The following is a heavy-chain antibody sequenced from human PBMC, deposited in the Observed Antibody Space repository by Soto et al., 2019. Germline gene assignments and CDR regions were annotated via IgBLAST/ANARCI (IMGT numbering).Heavy chain of an antibody. D-gene: IGHD3-3*01. CDR3: ARGLPVLRFLERSRSYYFMDF. CDR1: GGSFRDFC. Sequence: SETLSLSCAVYGGSFRDFCWSWIRKPPGKGLEWIGEINHSGSTNYNPSLKSRVTISVDTSKNQFSLKLSSVTAADTAVYYCARGLPVLRFLERSRSYYFMDFWGKGTTVTVSS. CDR2: INHSGST. V-gene: IGHV4-34*01. J-gene: IGHJ6*03.